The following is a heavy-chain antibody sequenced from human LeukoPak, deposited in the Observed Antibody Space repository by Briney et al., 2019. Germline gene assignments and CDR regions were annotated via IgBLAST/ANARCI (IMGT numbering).Heavy chain of an antibody. CDR3: AKDLNYDFWSGLGN. CDR2: ISYDGTNK. D-gene: IGHD3-3*01. V-gene: IGHV3-30*18. Sequence: PGGSLRLSCAASGFTFSSYEMNWVRQAPGKGLEWMAVISYDGTNKYYADSVKGRLTISRDNSKNTLYLQMNSLRAEDTAVYYCAKDLNYDFWSGLGNWGQGTLVTVSS. CDR1: GFTFSSYE. J-gene: IGHJ4*02.